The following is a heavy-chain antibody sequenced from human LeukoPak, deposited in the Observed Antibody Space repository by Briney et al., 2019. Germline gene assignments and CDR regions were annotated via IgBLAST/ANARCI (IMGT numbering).Heavy chain of an antibody. CDR2: IYYSGST. CDR1: GGPISSSSYY. D-gene: IGHD3-22*01. CDR3: ARQSRYYYDSSGYLGD. Sequence: SSETLSLTCTVSGGPISSSSYYWGWIRQPPGKGLEWIGSIYYSGSTYYNPSLKSRVTISVDTSKNQFSLKLSSVTAADTAVYYCARQSRYYYDSSGYLGDWGQGTLVTVSS. V-gene: IGHV4-39*01. J-gene: IGHJ4*02.